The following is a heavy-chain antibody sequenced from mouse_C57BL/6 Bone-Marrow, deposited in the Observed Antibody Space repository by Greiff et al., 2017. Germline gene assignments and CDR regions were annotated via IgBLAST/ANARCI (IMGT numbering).Heavy chain of an antibody. J-gene: IGHJ2*01. Sequence: EVQLQESGGGLVKPGGSLKLSCAASGFTFSSYAMSWVRQTPEKRLEWVATISDGGSYTYYPDNVKGRFTISRDNAKNNLYLQMSQLKSEDTAMYYCARDDVVSHFDYWGQGTTLTVSS. D-gene: IGHD1-1*01. V-gene: IGHV5-4*01. CDR2: ISDGGSYT. CDR3: ARDDVVSHFDY. CDR1: GFTFSSYA.